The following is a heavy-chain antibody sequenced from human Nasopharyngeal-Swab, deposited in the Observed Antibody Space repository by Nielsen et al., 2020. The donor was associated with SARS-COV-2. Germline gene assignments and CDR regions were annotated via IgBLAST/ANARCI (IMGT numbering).Heavy chain of an antibody. CDR1: GFRFSTYA. J-gene: IGHJ4*02. D-gene: IGHD6-13*01. CDR2: ISGSGGDT. V-gene: IGHV3-23*01. CDR3: AKDGSSSPTY. Sequence: LSLTRAASGFRFSTYAMSWVRQAPGKGLEWVSAISGSGGDTYYADSVKGRFTISRDNSKNTLYLRMNSLRAEDTAVYYCAKDGSSSPTYWGQGTLVTVSS.